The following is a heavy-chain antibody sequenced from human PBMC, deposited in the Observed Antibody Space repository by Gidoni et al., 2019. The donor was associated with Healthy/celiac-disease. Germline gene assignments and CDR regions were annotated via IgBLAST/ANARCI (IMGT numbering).Heavy chain of an antibody. CDR2: ISAGGGAT. V-gene: IGHV3-23*01. Sequence: EVQLLESGGGLAQPGEPLRLSCAASGFIFSSYAMSWVRQAPGKGLEWVSGISAGGGATYYGDSVKGRFTISRDNAKNTLSLQMNSLRAEDTAVYYCAKDRLTLDALDIWGQGTTVTVSS. CDR3: AKDRLTLDALDI. D-gene: IGHD2-15*01. J-gene: IGHJ3*02. CDR1: GFIFSSYA.